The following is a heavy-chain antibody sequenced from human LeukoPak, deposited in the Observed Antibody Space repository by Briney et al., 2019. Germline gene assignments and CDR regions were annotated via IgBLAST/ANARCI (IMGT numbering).Heavy chain of an antibody. CDR1: GGSISSYY. D-gene: IGHD1-26*01. Sequence: SETLSLTCTVSGGSISSYYRSWIRQPPGKGLEWIGYIYYSGSTYYNPSLKSRVTISVDTSKNQFSLKLSSVTAADTAVYYCARRHGSYFDDWGQGTLVTVS. J-gene: IGHJ4*02. CDR2: IYYSGST. V-gene: IGHV4-59*12. CDR3: ARRHGSYFDD.